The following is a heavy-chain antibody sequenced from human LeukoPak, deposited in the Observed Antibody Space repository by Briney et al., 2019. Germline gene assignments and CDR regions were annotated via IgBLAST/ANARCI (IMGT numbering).Heavy chain of an antibody. CDR1: GYSFTNYW. D-gene: IGHD3-10*01. Sequence: KGGESLKISCKGSGYSFTNYWIGWVRQMPGKGLEWMGIIYPGDSDTRYSPSFQGQVTISADKSISTAYLQWSSLKASDTAMYYCARLRSSGFGELIPCGMDVWGQGTTVTVSS. J-gene: IGHJ6*02. CDR3: ARLRSSGFGELIPCGMDV. V-gene: IGHV5-51*01. CDR2: IYPGDSDT.